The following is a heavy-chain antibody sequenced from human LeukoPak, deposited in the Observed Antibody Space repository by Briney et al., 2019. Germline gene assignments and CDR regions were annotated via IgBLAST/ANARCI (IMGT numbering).Heavy chain of an antibody. CDR2: IIPIFGTA. D-gene: IGHD3-10*01. CDR3: ARDRGFGELWPFDY. Sequence: GASVKVSCKASGGTFSSYAISWVRQAPGQGLEWMGGIIPIFGTANYAQKLQGRVTMTTDTSTSTAYMDLRSLRSDDTAVYYCARDRGFGELWPFDYWGQGTLVTVSS. J-gene: IGHJ4*02. CDR1: GGTFSSYA. V-gene: IGHV1-69*05.